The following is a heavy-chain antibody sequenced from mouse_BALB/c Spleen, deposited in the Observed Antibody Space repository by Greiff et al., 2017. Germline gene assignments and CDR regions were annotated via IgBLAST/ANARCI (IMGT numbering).Heavy chain of an antibody. D-gene: IGHD1-1*01. CDR1: GFTFSSYT. CDR3: TRSYYGGGYYYAMDY. J-gene: IGHJ4*01. V-gene: IGHV5-6-4*01. CDR2: ISSGGSYT. Sequence: EVQLVESGGGLVKPGGSLKLSCAASGFTFSSYTMSWVRQTPEKRLEWVATISSGGSYTYYPDSVKGRFTISRDNAKNTLYLQMSSLKSEDTAMYYCTRSYYGGGYYYAMDYWGQGTSVTVSS.